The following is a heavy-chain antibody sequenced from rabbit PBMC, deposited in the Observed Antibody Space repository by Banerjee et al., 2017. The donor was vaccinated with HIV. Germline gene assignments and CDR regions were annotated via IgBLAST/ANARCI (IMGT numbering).Heavy chain of an antibody. CDR1: GIDFSSYW. Sequence: QQQLEESGGGLVKPGGTLTLTCKASGIDFSSYWMCWVRQAPGKGLEWIACIYAGDSGSTYYANWVNGRFTISRSPTLNTVDLKMTSLTAADTATYFCARDLAGVIGWNFGLWGPGTLVTVS. D-gene: IGHD4-1*01. J-gene: IGHJ4*01. CDR3: ARDLAGVIGWNFGL. CDR2: IYAGDSGST. V-gene: IGHV1S43*01.